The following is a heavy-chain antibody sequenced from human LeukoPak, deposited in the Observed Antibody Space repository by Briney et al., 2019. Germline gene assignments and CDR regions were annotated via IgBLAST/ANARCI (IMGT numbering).Heavy chain of an antibody. J-gene: IGHJ5*02. CDR2: MNPNSGNT. Sequence: ASVKVSCKASGYTFTSYDINWVRQATGQGLEWMGWMNPNSGNTGYAQKFQGRVTMTRNTSISTAYMELSSLRSEDTAVYYCARGDIVVVPAAMDWFDPWGQGTLDTVSS. CDR1: GYTFTSYD. V-gene: IGHV1-8*01. CDR3: ARGDIVVVPAAMDWFDP. D-gene: IGHD2-2*01.